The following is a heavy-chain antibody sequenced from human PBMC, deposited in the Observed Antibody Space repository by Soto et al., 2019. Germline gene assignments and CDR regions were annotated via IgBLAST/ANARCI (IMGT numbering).Heavy chain of an antibody. CDR3: ARRSSSWYFDY. CDR2: ISGSDGST. D-gene: IGHD6-13*01. CDR1: GFTFSNYG. J-gene: IGHJ4*02. Sequence: GSLRLSCAASGFTFSNYGMHWVRQAPGKGLEWVAVISGSDGSTYYADSVKGRFTISRDNSKNTLNLQMNSLRAEDTAVYYCARRSSSWYFDYWGQGTLVTVSS. V-gene: IGHV3-23*01.